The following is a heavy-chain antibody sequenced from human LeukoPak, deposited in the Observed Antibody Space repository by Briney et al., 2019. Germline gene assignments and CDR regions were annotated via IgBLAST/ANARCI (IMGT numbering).Heavy chain of an antibody. J-gene: IGHJ6*02. CDR2: INHNGNVN. Sequence: PGGSLRLSCAASGFTFSSYWMNWARQAPGKGLEWVASINHNGNVNYYVDSVKGRFTISRDNAKNSLYLQMSNLRAEDTAVYFGGGGGVLDVWGQGATVTVSS. D-gene: IGHD3-16*01. CDR3: GGGGVLDV. CDR1: GFTFSSYW. V-gene: IGHV3-7*03.